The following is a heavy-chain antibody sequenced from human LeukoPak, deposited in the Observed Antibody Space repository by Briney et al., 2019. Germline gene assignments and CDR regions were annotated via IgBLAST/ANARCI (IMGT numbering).Heavy chain of an antibody. D-gene: IGHD5-12*01. CDR1: GGSISRYY. V-gene: IGHV4-59*12. J-gene: IGHJ3*01. Sequence: SETLSLTCNVSGGSISRYYWSWVRQPPGKGLEWIGDIYYTGSSKNSPSLESRVTISVDPSKNQFSLELSSVIAADTAVYYCGRGQYTGYDKGAFDAWGQGTMVTVSS. CDR2: IYYTGSS. CDR3: GRGQYTGYDKGAFDA.